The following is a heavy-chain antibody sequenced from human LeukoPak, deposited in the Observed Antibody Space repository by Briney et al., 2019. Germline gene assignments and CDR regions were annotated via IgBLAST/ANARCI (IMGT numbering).Heavy chain of an antibody. CDR2: ISYDGSNK. J-gene: IGHJ6*03. D-gene: IGHD2-2*02. CDR3: ARAAGEIVVVPAAIRYYYYYMDV. V-gene: IGHV3-30*03. CDR1: GFTFSSYG. Sequence: GGSLRLSCAASGFTFSSYGMHWVRQAPGKGLEGVAVISYDGSNKYYADSVKGRFTISRDNSKNTLYLQMNSLRAEDTAVYYCARAAGEIVVVPAAIRYYYYYMDVWGKGTTVTVSS.